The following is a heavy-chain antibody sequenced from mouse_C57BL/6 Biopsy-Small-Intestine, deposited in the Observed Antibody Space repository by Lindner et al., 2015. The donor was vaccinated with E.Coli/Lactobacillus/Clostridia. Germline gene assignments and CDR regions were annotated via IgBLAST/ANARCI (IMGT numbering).Heavy chain of an antibody. J-gene: IGHJ2*01. D-gene: IGHD4-1*01. Sequence: VQLQESGSDLVKPGASVKISCKASGYAFGSYWMNWVKQRPGKGLEWIGQIHPGDGDTNYNGKFKGKATLTADTSSSTAYMQLSSLTSEDSAVYFCARNWDGFDYWGQGTTLTVSS. CDR2: IHPGDGDT. CDR3: ARNWDGFDY. V-gene: IGHV1-80*01. CDR1: GYAFGSYW.